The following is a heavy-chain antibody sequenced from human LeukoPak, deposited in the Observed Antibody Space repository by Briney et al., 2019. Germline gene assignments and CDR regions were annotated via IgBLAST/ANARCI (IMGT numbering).Heavy chain of an antibody. CDR3: AKDLVVPAAPFDY. Sequence: GGSLRLSCAASGFTVSSNYMSWVRQAPGKGLEWVSVIYSGGSTYYADSVKGRFTISRDNSKNTLYLQMNSLRAEDTAVYYCAKDLVVPAAPFDYWGQGTLVTVSS. J-gene: IGHJ4*02. CDR1: GFTVSSNY. CDR2: IYSGGST. D-gene: IGHD2-2*01. V-gene: IGHV3-66*01.